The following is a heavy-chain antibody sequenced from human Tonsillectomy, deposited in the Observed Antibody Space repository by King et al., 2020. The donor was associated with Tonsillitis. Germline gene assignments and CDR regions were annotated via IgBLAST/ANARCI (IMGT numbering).Heavy chain of an antibody. J-gene: IGHJ4*02. CDR3: ATEGLGFDY. Sequence: QLVQSGAEVKKPGASVKVSCKASGYTFTDYYVHWVRQAPGQGLEWMGWINPNSGGTKYAQNFQGRVTMTRDTSITTASMEVSGLTSDDTAVYYCATEGLGFDYWGQGTLVTVSS. CDR1: GYTFTDYY. CDR2: INPNSGGT. V-gene: IGHV1-2*02.